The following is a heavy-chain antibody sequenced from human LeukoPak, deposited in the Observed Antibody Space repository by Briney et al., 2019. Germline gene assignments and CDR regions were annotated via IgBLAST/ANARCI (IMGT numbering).Heavy chain of an antibody. V-gene: IGHV4-39*01. Sequence: SETLSLTCTVSGGSLSSSYSWGWIRQPPGRGLEWIGSLYYSGTSASTHYSPSLKSRVTIFVATSKNQFSLNLTSVTAADTAMYYCARQNPLNWFDHWGQGTLVTVSS. CDR3: ARQNPLNWFDH. CDR1: GGSLSSSYS. CDR2: LYYSGTSAST. J-gene: IGHJ5*02.